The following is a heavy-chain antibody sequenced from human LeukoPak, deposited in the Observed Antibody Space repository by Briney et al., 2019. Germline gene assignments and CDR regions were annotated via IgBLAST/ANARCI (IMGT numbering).Heavy chain of an antibody. V-gene: IGHV3-23*01. J-gene: IGHJ4*02. CDR1: GFTFSSDA. Sequence: GGSPRLSCAASGFTFSSDAMSWVRQAPGKGLEWVSAISGSGGSTYYADSVKGRFTISRDNSKNTLYLQMNSRRAEDTAVYYCAKGLGRWNFDYWGQGTLVTVSS. CDR3: AKGLGRWNFDY. CDR2: ISGSGGST. D-gene: IGHD4-23*01.